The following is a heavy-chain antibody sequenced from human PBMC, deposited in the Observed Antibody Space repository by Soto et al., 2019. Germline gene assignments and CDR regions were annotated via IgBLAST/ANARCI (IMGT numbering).Heavy chain of an antibody. D-gene: IGHD3-16*01. CDR1: GGSVSSGSYY. CDR2: IYYSGST. CDR3: AREGGWFGRTKFDY. Sequence: SETLSLTCTVSGGSVSSGSYYWSWIRQPPGKGLEWIGYIYYSGSTNYNPSLKSRVTISVDTSKNQFSLKLSSVTAADTAVCYCAREGGWFGRTKFDYWGQGTLVTVSS. J-gene: IGHJ4*02. V-gene: IGHV4-61*01.